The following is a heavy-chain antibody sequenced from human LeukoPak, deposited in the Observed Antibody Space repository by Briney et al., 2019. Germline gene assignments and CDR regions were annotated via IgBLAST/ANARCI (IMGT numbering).Heavy chain of an antibody. CDR1: GFTFSDHY. Sequence: GGSLRLSCAASGFTFSDHYMDWVRQAPGKGLEWVAAISSDGSNKYSEHGRFTISRDNSKNTLYLQMISLRAEDTAVYYCASSRMTIYGVVNDAFDIWGQGTMVTVSS. CDR2: ISSDGSNK. J-gene: IGHJ3*02. V-gene: IGHV3-30*03. CDR3: ASSRMTIYGVVNDAFDI. D-gene: IGHD3-3*01.